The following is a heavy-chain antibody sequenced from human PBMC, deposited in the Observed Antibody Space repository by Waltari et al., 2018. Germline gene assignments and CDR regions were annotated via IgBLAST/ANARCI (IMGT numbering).Heavy chain of an antibody. CDR2: IYSGGST. V-gene: IGHV3-23*03. CDR3: AKEENYDSSGYHD. Sequence: EVQLLESGGGLVQPGGSLRLSCAASGFTFSSYAMSWVRQAPGKGLEWVSVIYSGGSTYYADSVKGRFTISRDNSKNTLYLQMNSLRAEDTAVYYCAKEENYDSSGYHDWGQGTLVTVSS. D-gene: IGHD3-22*01. J-gene: IGHJ4*02. CDR1: GFTFSSYA.